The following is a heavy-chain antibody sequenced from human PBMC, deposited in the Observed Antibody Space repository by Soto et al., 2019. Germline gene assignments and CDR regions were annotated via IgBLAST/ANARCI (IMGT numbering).Heavy chain of an antibody. CDR2: ISAYNGNT. Sequence: ASGPVSCAASGYTFPSSRISWVGPAPAQWLEWMGWISAYNGNTNYAQKLQGRVTMTTDTSTSTAYMELRSLRSDDTAVYYWARDRFGFLAWFEAWFDLWGQGTLVTVSS. CDR1: GYTFPSSR. D-gene: IGHD3-3*01. J-gene: IGHJ5*02. V-gene: IGHV1-18*04. CDR3: ARDRFGFLAWFEAWFDL.